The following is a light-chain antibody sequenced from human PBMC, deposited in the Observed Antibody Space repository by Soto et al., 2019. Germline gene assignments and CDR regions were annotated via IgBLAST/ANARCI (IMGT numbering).Light chain of an antibody. CDR2: DAS. J-gene: IGKJ1*01. Sequence: DIQMTQSPSTLSASVGDRVTLTCRASQSISSWLAWYQQKPGQAPKVLIYDASTLESGVPGRFSGSGVGTHFTLTISGLQPEDFATYHCQHYNSYSRAFGQGTKVDIK. CDR3: QHYNSYSRA. V-gene: IGKV1-5*01. CDR1: QSISSW.